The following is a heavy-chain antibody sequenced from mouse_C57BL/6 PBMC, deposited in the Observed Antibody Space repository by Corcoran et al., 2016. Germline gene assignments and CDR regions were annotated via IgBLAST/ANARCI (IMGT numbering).Heavy chain of an antibody. J-gene: IGHJ2*01. V-gene: IGHV9-1*01. CDR2: IYSDTGEP. CDR3: VRFY. CDR1: AYTFTEYT. Sequence: QNPLVQYGPELKEPGEAVKISCKASAYTFTEYTMRWVKQAPGKGLQWMDMIYSDTGEPTYAEEFKGRFAFSLGTSASTAYLQINNLKNEDTATYCCVRFYWRQGTTLPVSS.